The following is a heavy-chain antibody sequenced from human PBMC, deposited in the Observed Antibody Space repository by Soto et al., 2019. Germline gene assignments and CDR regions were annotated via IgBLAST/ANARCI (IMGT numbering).Heavy chain of an antibody. CDR2: IIPIFGTP. D-gene: IGHD3-10*01. CDR1: GVTFSSYS. J-gene: IGHJ5*02. CDR3: AGEGVYGSGSSNH. V-gene: IGHV1-69*12. Sequence: QVQLVQSGAEVKNPGSSVKVSCKASGVTFSSYSVSWVRQAPGQGLEWMGGIIPIFGTPNYAQKFQGRVTITADESTSTAYMELSSLRSEDTAVFYCAGEGVYGSGSSNHWGQGTPVTVSS.